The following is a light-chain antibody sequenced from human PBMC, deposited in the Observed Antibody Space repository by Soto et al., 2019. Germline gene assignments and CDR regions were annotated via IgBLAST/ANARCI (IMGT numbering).Light chain of an antibody. CDR3: QQLNSYPL. CDR1: QGISSY. V-gene: IGKV1-9*01. J-gene: IGKJ3*01. CDR2: AAS. Sequence: DIQLTQSPSFLSASVGDRVTITCRASQGISSYLAWYQQKPGKAPKLLIYAASTLQSGVPSRFSGSGSGPEFTLTISSLQPEDFATYYCQQLNSYPLFGPGTKVDIK.